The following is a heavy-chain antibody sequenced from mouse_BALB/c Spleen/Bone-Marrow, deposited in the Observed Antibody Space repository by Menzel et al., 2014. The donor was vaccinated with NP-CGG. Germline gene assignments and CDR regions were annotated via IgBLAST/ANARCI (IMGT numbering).Heavy chain of an antibody. CDR2: IGPSDSYT. CDR1: GYTFTSYR. V-gene: IGHV1S127*01. Sequence: QVQLQQSGAELVKPGASVKMSCKASGYTFTSYRMHWVKQRPGHGLEWIGLIGPSDSYTSYNQNFKGKATLTVDTSSNTAYMQLSSLTSEDSAVYYCSREDGNHYFDYWGQGTTLAVSS. D-gene: IGHD2-3*01. J-gene: IGHJ2*01. CDR3: SREDGNHYFDY.